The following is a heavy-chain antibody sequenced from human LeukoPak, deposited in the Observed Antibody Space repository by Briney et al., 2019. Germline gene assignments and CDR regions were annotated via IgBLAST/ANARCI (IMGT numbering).Heavy chain of an antibody. J-gene: IGHJ6*02. CDR1: GFTFSSYA. D-gene: IGHD3-3*01. CDR3: AKVMAYDFWSGYYLYYYYGMDV. CDR2: ISGSGGST. V-gene: IGHV3-23*01. Sequence: GSLRLSCAASGFTFSSYAMSWVRQAPGKGLEWVSAISGSGGSTYYADSVKGRFTISRDNTKNTLYLQMNSLRAEGTAVYYCAKVMAYDFWSGYYLYYYYGMDVWGQGTTVTVSS.